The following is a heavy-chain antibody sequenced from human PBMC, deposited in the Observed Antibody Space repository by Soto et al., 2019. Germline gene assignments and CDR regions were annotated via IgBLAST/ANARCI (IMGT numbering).Heavy chain of an antibody. V-gene: IGHV4-61*01. CDR2: VYYSGTT. D-gene: IGHD4-17*01. CDR3: ARTTAVPNTLRSRYFFDY. CDR1: GGSVSDKTYY. Sequence: SETLSLTCSVSGGSVSDKTYYWSWIRQPPGKRLEWIGHVYYSGTTNYNPSLKSRVTISVDLSKNRFSLRLSSVTTADTALYYCARTTAVPNTLRSRYFFDYWGQGTLVTVSS. J-gene: IGHJ4*02.